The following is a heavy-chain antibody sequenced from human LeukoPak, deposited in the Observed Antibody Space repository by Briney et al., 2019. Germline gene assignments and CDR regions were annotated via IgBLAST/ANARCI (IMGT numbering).Heavy chain of an antibody. CDR3: ARLINWPRGYFDY. Sequence: SETLSLTCAVSGGSISSGGYSWSWIRQPPGKGLEWIGYIYHSGSTYYNPSLKSRVTISVDRSKNQFSLKLSSVTAADTAVYYCARLINWPRGYFDYWAREPWSPSPQ. CDR1: GGSISSGGYS. J-gene: IGHJ4*02. D-gene: IGHD1-1*01. CDR2: IYHSGST. V-gene: IGHV4-30-2*01.